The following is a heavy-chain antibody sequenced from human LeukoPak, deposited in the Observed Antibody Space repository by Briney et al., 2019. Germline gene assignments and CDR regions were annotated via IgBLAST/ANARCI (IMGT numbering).Heavy chain of an antibody. V-gene: IGHV1-18*01. D-gene: IGHD3-22*01. CDR2: ISAYNGNT. CDR3: ARWDYYDSRTFDI. Sequence: GASVKVSCKASGYTFINYGITWVRQAPGQGLEWMGWISAYNGNTNYAQKLQGRVTMTTDTYSSTAYMELRSLRSDDTGVYYCARWDYYDSRTFDIWGQGTLVTVYS. J-gene: IGHJ4*02. CDR1: GYTFINYG.